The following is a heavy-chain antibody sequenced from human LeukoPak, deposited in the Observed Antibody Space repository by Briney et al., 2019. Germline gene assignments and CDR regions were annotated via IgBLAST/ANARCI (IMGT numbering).Heavy chain of an antibody. J-gene: IGHJ4*02. D-gene: IGHD6-13*01. CDR2: INHSGST. Sequence: SETLSLTCAVYGGSFSGYYWSWIRQPPGKGLEWIGEINHSGSTNYNPSLKSRVTISVDTSKNQFSLKLSSVTAADTAVYYCARSDWLSSWYLYWGQGTLVTVSS. CDR1: GGSFSGYY. CDR3: ARSDWLSSWYLY. V-gene: IGHV4-34*01.